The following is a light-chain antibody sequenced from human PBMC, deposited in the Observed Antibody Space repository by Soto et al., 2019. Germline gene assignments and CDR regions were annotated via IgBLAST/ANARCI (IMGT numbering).Light chain of an antibody. Sequence: EIVLTQSPGTLSLSPGERATLSCRASQSVPKNYLAWYQHKPGQAPRLLIYGPSSRATGIPDRFSGSGSGTDFTLSISTLEPEDFAVYYCHQYATSPPTFGQGTKVEIK. CDR2: GPS. CDR3: HQYATSPPT. V-gene: IGKV3-20*01. CDR1: QSVPKNY. J-gene: IGKJ1*01.